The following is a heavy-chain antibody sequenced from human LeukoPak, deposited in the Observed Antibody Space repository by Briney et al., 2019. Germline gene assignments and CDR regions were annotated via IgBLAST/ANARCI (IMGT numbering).Heavy chain of an antibody. V-gene: IGHV4-30-2*01. J-gene: IGHJ6*02. CDR3: AREEVTMVRGPLTYYYYGMDV. CDR1: GGSISSGGYS. D-gene: IGHD3-10*01. Sequence: SQTLSLTCAVSGGSISSGGYSWSWIRQPPGKGLEWIGYIYHSGSTYYNPSLKSRVTISVDRSKNQFSLKLSSVTAADTAVYYCAREEVTMVRGPLTYYYYGMDVWGQGTTVTVSS. CDR2: IYHSGST.